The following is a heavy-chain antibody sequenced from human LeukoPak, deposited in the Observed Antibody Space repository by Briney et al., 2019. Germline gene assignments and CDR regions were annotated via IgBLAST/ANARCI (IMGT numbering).Heavy chain of an antibody. D-gene: IGHD6-19*01. CDR3: ARAGSGWSDYFDY. CDR2: VSYSGFT. CDR1: GGSISSYY. J-gene: IGHJ4*02. Sequence: PSETLSLTCTVSGGSISSYYWSWIRQPPGKGLEWIGYVSYSGFTNYNPSLKSRVTISVDTSKNQFSLKLSSVTAADTAVYYCARAGSGWSDYFDYWGQGTLVTVSS. V-gene: IGHV4-59*01.